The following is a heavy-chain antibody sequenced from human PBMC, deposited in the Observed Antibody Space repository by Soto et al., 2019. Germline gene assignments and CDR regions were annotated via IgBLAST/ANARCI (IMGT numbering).Heavy chain of an antibody. CDR1: GFTFSSYA. Sequence: QVQLAESGGGVVQPGRSLRLSCAASGFTFSSYAMHWVRQAPGKGLEWVALISYDGNKKDYADSVKGRFTISRDNSKNKLDLQMNSLRVEDTAVYYCAKDSRNSGWYVPYYYYGLDVWGQGTTVTVSS. CDR3: AKDSRNSGWYVPYYYYGLDV. D-gene: IGHD6-19*01. J-gene: IGHJ6*02. CDR2: ISYDGNKK. V-gene: IGHV3-30*18.